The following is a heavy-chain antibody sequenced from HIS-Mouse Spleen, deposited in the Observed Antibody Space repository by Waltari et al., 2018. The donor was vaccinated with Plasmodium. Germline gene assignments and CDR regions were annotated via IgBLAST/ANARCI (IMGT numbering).Heavy chain of an antibody. CDR3: ARASGGYSYGRVFDY. J-gene: IGHJ4*02. Sequence: QVQLQESGPGLVKPSETLSLTCTVSGGSLSSYYWRWIRHPAGKGLEWIGRIYTSGSTNYNPSLKSRVTMSVDTSKNQFSLKLSSVTAADTAVYYCARASGGYSYGRVFDYWGQGTLVTVSS. CDR2: IYTSGST. V-gene: IGHV4-4*07. CDR1: GGSLSSYY. D-gene: IGHD5-18*01.